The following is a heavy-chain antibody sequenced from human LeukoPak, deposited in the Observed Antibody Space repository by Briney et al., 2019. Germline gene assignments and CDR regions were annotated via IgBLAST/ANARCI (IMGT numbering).Heavy chain of an antibody. Sequence: PGGSLRLSCAASGFTFSDYYMSWIRQAPGKGLEGGSYISSSGSTIYYADSVKGRFTISRANAKNSLYLQMNSLRAEDTAVYYCASPTAPYYYYGMDVWGQRTTVTVSS. J-gene: IGHJ6*02. V-gene: IGHV3-11*01. D-gene: IGHD2-21*02. CDR2: ISSSGSTI. CDR1: GFTFSDYY. CDR3: ASPTAPYYYYGMDV.